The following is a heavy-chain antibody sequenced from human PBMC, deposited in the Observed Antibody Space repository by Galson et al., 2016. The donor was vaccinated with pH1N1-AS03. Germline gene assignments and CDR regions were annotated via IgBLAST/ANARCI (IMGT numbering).Heavy chain of an antibody. CDR2: IYHADSRT. Sequence: QSGAEVKKPGESLKISCKGSGYIFTNYWIVWVRQMPGKGLEWMGSIYHADSRTTYSPSFQGQVTISVDKSINTAYLQWTSLKASDTAMYFCARLPLIPASPTLLHYWGQGTLVTVSS. D-gene: IGHD1-1*01. CDR3: ARLPLIPASPTLLHY. J-gene: IGHJ4*02. V-gene: IGHV5-51*01. CDR1: GYIFTNYW.